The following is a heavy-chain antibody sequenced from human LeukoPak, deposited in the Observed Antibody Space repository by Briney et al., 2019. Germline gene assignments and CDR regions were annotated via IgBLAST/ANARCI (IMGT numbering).Heavy chain of an antibody. V-gene: IGHV1-46*01. CDR2: IYPRDGST. Sequence: ASVKVSCKASGYTFTSNYIHWVRQAPGQGLEWMGMIYPRDGSTSYAQKFQGRVTVTRDTSTSTVHMELSGLRSEDTAVYYCVRDQEGFDYWGQGTLVTVSS. CDR1: GYTFTSNY. CDR3: VRDQEGFDY. J-gene: IGHJ4*02.